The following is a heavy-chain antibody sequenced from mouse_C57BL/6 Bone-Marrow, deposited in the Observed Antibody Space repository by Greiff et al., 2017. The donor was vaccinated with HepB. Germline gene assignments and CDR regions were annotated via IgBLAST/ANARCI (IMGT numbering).Heavy chain of an antibody. V-gene: IGHV5-16*01. D-gene: IGHD1-1*01. J-gene: IGHJ1*03. CDR1: GFTFSDYY. Sequence: EVKVEESEGGLVQPGRSMKLSCTASGFTFSDYYMAWVRQVPEKGLEWVANINYDGSSTYYLDSLKSRFIISRDNAKNILYLQMSSLKSEDTATYYCARDRNYYGSSYWYFDVWGTGTTVTVSS. CDR3: ARDRNYYGSSYWYFDV. CDR2: INYDGSST.